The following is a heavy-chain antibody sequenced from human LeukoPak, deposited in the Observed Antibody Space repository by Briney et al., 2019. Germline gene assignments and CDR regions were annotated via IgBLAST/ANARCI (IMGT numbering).Heavy chain of an antibody. Sequence: ASVKVSCKASGYTFTGYYMHWVRQAPGQGLEWMGWINPNSGGTNYAQKFQGRVTMTRDTSISTAYMELSRLRSDDTAVYYCARDPDLDFRRFDYWGQGTLVTVSS. V-gene: IGHV1-2*02. D-gene: IGHD3-9*01. CDR1: GYTFTGYY. CDR3: ARDPDLDFRRFDY. CDR2: INPNSGGT. J-gene: IGHJ4*02.